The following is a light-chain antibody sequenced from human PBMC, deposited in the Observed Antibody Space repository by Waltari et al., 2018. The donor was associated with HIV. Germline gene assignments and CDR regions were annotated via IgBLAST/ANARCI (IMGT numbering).Light chain of an antibody. CDR3: QQRSNWPPGA. CDR2: DTS. J-gene: IGKJ4*01. Sequence: EIVMTQSPATLSLSPGERATLSCRASQSVDSYLAWYQQKPGQAPRLLIYDTSNRATGIPARFSGSGSGTDFTLTISSLEPEDLAVYYCQQRSNWPPGAFGGGTKVEIK. CDR1: QSVDSY. V-gene: IGKV3-11*01.